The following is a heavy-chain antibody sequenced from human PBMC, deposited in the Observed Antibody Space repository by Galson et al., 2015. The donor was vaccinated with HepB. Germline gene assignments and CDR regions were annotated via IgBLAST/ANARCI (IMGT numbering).Heavy chain of an antibody. CDR2: IKTKTDGETT. D-gene: IGHD3-3*02. J-gene: IGHJ6*02. CDR1: GFTFSNAW. V-gene: IGHV3-15*01. Sequence: SLRLSCAASGFTFSNAWMSWVRQAPGKGLEWVGRIKTKTDGETTDYAAPVKGRFTISRDDSKTTVYLQMNSLKTEDTAVYYCTTAARISAMDVWGQGTTVTVSS. CDR3: TTAARISAMDV.